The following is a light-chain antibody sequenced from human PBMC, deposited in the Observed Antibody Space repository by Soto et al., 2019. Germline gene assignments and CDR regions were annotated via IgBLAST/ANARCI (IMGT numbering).Light chain of an antibody. Sequence: EIVMTQSPVTLSVSPGERATLSCRASHFVSSNLAWYQQKPGQAPRLLIYGASTRATGIPARFSGSGSGTEFTLTISNLQSEDFAVYFCQQRSNWLITFGQGTRLEVK. V-gene: IGKV3D-15*01. CDR3: QQRSNWLIT. CDR1: HFVSSN. J-gene: IGKJ5*01. CDR2: GAS.